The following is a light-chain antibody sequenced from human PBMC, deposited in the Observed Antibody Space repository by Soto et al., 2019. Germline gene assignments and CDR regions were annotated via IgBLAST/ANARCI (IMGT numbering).Light chain of an antibody. CDR3: QQLNSYPVT. V-gene: IGKV1-9*01. CDR1: QGLNSY. Sequence: DIQLTQSPSFLSASVGDRVTITCRASQGLNSYFAWYQQKPGKAPKLLLYATSTLQSVFPSRFSGSGSGAEFTLTITSLQPEDVATYYCQQLNSYPVTFGGGTKAEIK. CDR2: ATS. J-gene: IGKJ4*01.